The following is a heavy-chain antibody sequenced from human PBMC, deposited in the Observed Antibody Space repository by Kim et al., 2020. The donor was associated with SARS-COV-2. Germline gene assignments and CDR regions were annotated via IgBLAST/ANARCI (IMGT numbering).Heavy chain of an antibody. J-gene: IGHJ6*02. CDR2: IYFDGGNK. V-gene: IGHV3-33*01. CDR1: GFTFSSYG. CDR3: ARDSRPHYYYFGMDV. Sequence: GGSLRLSCAASGFTFSSYGMHWVRQAPGKGLEWVAIIYFDGGNKYYGDSVKGRFTISRDNSKNTLYLQMSSLRAEDTAVYYCARDSRPHYYYFGMDVWGQGTTVTVSS.